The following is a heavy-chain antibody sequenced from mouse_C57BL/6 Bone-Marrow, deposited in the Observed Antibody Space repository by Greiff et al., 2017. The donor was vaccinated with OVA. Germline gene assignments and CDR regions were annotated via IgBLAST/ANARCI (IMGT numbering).Heavy chain of an antibody. CDR3: AKHEEVWTGTDAMDY. Sequence: QGVESGPGLVAPSQSLSITCTVSGFSLTSYGVDWVRQPPGKGLEWLGVIWGGGSTNYNSALMSRLSISKDNSKSQVFLKMNSLQTDDTAMYYCAKHEEVWTGTDAMDYWGQGTSVTVSS. CDR2: IWGGGST. J-gene: IGHJ4*01. D-gene: IGHD4-1*01. V-gene: IGHV2-9*01. CDR1: GFSLTSYG.